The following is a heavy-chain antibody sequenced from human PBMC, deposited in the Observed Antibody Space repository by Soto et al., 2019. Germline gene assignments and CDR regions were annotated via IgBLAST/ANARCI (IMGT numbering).Heavy chain of an antibody. CDR2: ISGSGSTI. CDR3: AKVFYYYDSSGYYYFDY. D-gene: IGHD3-22*01. V-gene: IGHV3-23*01. CDR1: GFAFSSYA. Sequence: GGSLRLSCAASGFAFSSYAVSWVRQAPGKGPEWISSISGSGSTIYYADSVKGRFTISRDNSKNTLYLQMSSLRAEDTAVYYCAKVFYYYDSSGYYYFDYWGQGTLVTVSS. J-gene: IGHJ4*02.